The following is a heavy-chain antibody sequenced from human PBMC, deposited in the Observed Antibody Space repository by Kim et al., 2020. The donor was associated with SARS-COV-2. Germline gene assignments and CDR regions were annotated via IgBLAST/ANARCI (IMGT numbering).Heavy chain of an antibody. CDR3: ARDRRGYSGNDLSYWYFDL. V-gene: IGHV3-21*01. D-gene: IGHD5-12*01. CDR2: ISSSSSYI. CDR1: GFTFSSYS. Sequence: GGSLRLSCAASGFTFSSYSMNWVRQAPGKGLEWVSSISSSSSYIYYADSVKGRFTISRDNAKNSLYLQLNSLRAEDTAVYYCARDRRGYSGNDLSYWYFDLWGRGTLVSVSS. J-gene: IGHJ2*01.